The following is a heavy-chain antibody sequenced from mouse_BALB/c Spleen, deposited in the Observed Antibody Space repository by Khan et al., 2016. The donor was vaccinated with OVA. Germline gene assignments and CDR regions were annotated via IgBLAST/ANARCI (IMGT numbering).Heavy chain of an antibody. CDR3: ARTARIKY. V-gene: IGHV3-2*02. D-gene: IGHD1-2*01. CDR1: GYSITSGYG. CDR2: ISYSGST. Sequence: EVQLQESGPGLVKPSQSLSLTCTVTGYSITSGYGWNWIRQFPGKKLEWMGYISYSGSTNYNPSLKRRISFTRDTSKNQFFLQLNSVTTEDTATYYSARTARIKYWGQGTTLTVSS. J-gene: IGHJ2*01.